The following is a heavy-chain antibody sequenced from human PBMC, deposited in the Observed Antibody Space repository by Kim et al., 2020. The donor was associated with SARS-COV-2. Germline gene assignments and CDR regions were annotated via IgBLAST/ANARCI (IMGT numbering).Heavy chain of an antibody. CDR2: ISSSGEKT. CDR1: GFTFSNHA. V-gene: IGHV3-23*01. J-gene: IGHJ1*01. CDR3: AKALGSNGFGATRST. Sequence: GGSLRLSCGASGFTFSNHAMSWVRQAPGKGLEWLAVISSSGEKTNYAGSVKGRFTISRDSSKNMVYLQMNNLRADDTAIYYCAKALGSNGFGATRSTWG. D-gene: IGHD2-15*01.